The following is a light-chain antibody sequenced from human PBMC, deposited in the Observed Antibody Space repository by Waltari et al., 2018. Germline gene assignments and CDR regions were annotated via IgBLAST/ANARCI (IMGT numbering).Light chain of an antibody. CDR3: QAWDGRTVV. V-gene: IGLV3-1*01. CDR1: KLGSKY. Sequence: SYELTQPPSLSVFPGQTATITCSGDKLGSKYACWYQQKSGRAPLLVLYQDSKRPSGIPERFSGSNSGNTATLIISGTQAMDEADYYCQAWDGRTVVFGGGTKVTVL. J-gene: IGLJ2*01. CDR2: QDS.